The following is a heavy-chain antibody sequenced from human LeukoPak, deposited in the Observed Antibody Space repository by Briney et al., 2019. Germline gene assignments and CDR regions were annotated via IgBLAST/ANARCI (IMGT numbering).Heavy chain of an antibody. D-gene: IGHD3-10*01. CDR1: GFTFSDYY. Sequence: GGSLRLSCAASGFTFSDYYMSWIRQAPGKGLEWVSYISSSGSTIYYADSVKGRFTIPRDNAKNSLYLQMNSLRAEDTAVYYCARDPVWFGELMAAFDIWGQGTMVTVSS. CDR3: ARDPVWFGELMAAFDI. J-gene: IGHJ3*02. V-gene: IGHV3-11*01. CDR2: ISSSGSTI.